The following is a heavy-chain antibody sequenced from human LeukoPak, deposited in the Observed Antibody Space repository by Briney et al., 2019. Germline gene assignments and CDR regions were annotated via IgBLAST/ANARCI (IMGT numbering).Heavy chain of an antibody. Sequence: GASVKVSCKASGYTFTSYAMNWVRQAPGQGLEWMGRINPNSGGTNYAQKFQGRVTMTRDTSISTAYMELSRLRSDDTAVYYCATGTTSGFSAFDIWGQGTMVTVSS. V-gene: IGHV1-2*06. CDR3: ATGTTSGFSAFDI. CDR1: GYTFTSYA. CDR2: INPNSGGT. J-gene: IGHJ3*02. D-gene: IGHD1-1*01.